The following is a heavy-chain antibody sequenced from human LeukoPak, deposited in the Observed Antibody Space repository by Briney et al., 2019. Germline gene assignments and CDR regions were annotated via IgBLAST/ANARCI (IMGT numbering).Heavy chain of an antibody. D-gene: IGHD3-22*01. J-gene: IGHJ4*02. CDR3: ARDQRSGYYDGYDY. CDR2: ISYDGSNK. V-gene: IGHV3-30-3*01. Sequence: GGSLRLSCAASGFTFSSYAMHWVRQAPGKGLEWVAVISYDGSNKYYADSVKGRFTISRGNSKNTLYLQMNSLRAEDTAVYYCARDQRSGYYDGYDYWGQGTLVTVSS. CDR1: GFTFSSYA.